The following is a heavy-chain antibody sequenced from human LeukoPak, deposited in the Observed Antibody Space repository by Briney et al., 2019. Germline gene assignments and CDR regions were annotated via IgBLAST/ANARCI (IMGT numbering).Heavy chain of an antibody. CDR1: GFTFSSYG. CDR3: AKVAVAGTDSDYYFDY. Sequence: GGSLRLSCAASGFTFSSYGMHWVRQAPGKGLEWVAVISYDGSNKYYADSVKGRFTISRDNSKNTLYLQMNSLRAEDTAVYYCAKVAVAGTDSDYYFDYWGQGTLVTVSS. V-gene: IGHV3-30*18. CDR2: ISYDGSNK. J-gene: IGHJ4*02. D-gene: IGHD6-19*01.